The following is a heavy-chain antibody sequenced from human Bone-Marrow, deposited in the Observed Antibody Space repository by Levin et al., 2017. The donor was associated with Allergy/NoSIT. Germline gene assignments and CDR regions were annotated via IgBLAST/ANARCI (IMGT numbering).Heavy chain of an antibody. J-gene: IGHJ6*02. V-gene: IGHV3-48*03. Sequence: GGSLRLSCAASGFTFSSYEMNWVRQAPGKGLEWVSYISSSGSTIYYADSVKGRFTISRDNAKNSLYLQMNSLRAEDTAVYYCAREGKSSLLQIDSYYYYGMDVWGQGTTVTVSS. CDR3: AREGKSSLLQIDSYYYYGMDV. CDR1: GFTFSSYE. CDR2: ISSSGSTI. D-gene: IGHD1-26*01.